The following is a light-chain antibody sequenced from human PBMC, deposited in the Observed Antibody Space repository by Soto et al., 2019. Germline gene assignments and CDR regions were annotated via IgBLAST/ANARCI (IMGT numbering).Light chain of an antibody. CDR1: SSDVGGYNY. CDR2: EVS. J-gene: IGLJ2*01. Sequence: QSALTHPPSASGSPGQSVTISCTGTSSDVGGYNYVSWYQQHTGKAPKLMIYEVSKRPSGVPDRFSGSKSGNTASLTVSGLQAEDEADYYCSSYAGSNNLGVFGGGNKVTVL. V-gene: IGLV2-8*01. CDR3: SSYAGSNNLGV.